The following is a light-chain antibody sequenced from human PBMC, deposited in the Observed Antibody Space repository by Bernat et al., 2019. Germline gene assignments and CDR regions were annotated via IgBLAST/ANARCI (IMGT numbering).Light chain of an antibody. CDR1: QSITNY. V-gene: IGKV1-39*01. Sequence: DIQMTQSPSSLSASVGDRVTITCRASQSITNYLNWYQHRPGKAPKLLIYAASILQSGVPSRFSGRGSGTDFTLTISSLQAEDFATYYCQQSYSIPRTFGGGTKVEI. CDR2: AAS. CDR3: QQSYSIPRT. J-gene: IGKJ4*01.